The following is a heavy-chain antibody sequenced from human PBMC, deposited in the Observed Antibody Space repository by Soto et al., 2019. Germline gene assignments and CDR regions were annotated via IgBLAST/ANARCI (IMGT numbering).Heavy chain of an antibody. Sequence: EVQLLESGGGLVQPGGSLRLSCAASGLTFSNYAMSWVRQAPGKGLEWVSTISGSGGSTYYADSVKGRFTISRDNSKNTLYLQMNSLRAEDTAVYYCARREARPKVDWGQGTLVTVSS. D-gene: IGHD6-6*01. V-gene: IGHV3-23*01. CDR3: ARREARPKVD. CDR1: GLTFSNYA. CDR2: ISGSGGST. J-gene: IGHJ1*01.